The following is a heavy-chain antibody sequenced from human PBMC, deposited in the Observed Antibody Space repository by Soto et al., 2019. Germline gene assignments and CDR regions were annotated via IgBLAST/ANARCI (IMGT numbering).Heavy chain of an antibody. CDR1: GDSISSYY. Sequence: PSETLSLTCTVSGDSISSYYWSWIRQPPGKGLEWIGYIYYSGSTNYNPSLKSRVTISVDASKNQFSLKLSSVTAADTAVYYCARVIAVSGGRRYFDYWGQGTLVTVS. V-gene: IGHV4-59*01. J-gene: IGHJ4*02. CDR3: ARVIAVSGGRRYFDY. CDR2: IYYSGST. D-gene: IGHD6-19*01.